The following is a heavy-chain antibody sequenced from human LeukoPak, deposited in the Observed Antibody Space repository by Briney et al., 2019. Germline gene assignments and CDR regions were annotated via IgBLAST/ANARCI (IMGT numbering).Heavy chain of an antibody. CDR3: ARYSSSWSFDY. Sequence: ASVKVSCKASGYTFTNYDINWVRQAPGQGLEWMGIINPSGETTNYAQKFQGRVTMTRDTSTSTVFMELSSLRSEDTAVYYCARYSSSWSFDYWGQGTLVTVSS. D-gene: IGHD6-13*01. J-gene: IGHJ4*02. V-gene: IGHV1-46*01. CDR2: INPSGETT. CDR1: GYTFTNYD.